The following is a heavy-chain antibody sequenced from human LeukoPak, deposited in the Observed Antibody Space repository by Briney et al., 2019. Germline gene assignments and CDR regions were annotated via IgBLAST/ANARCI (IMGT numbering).Heavy chain of an antibody. J-gene: IGHJ4*02. D-gene: IGHD6-19*01. CDR2: ITASGGST. CDR3: ARASGPGDY. Sequence: GGSLRLSCAVSGFTFTSYVMSWVRQAPGKGLEWVSSITASGGSTYYADSVKGRFTISRDNAKNSLYLQMNSLRAEDTAVYYCARASGPGDYWGQGTLVTVSS. V-gene: IGHV3-23*01. CDR1: GFTFTSYV.